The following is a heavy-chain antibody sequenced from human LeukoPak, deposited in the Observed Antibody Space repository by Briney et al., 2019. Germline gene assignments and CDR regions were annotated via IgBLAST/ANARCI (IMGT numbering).Heavy chain of an antibody. J-gene: IGHJ4*02. CDR3: AKGGITMVRDYFDY. CDR1: GFTFSSYG. Sequence: GGSLRLSCAASGFTFSSYGMHWVRQAPGKGLEWVAVISYDGSNKYYADSVKGRFTISRDNSKNTLYLQMNSLRAGDTAVYYCAKGGITMVRDYFDYWGQGTLVTVSS. D-gene: IGHD3-10*01. CDR2: ISYDGSNK. V-gene: IGHV3-30*18.